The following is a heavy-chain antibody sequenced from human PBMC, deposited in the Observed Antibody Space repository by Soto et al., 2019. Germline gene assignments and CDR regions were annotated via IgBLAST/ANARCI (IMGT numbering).Heavy chain of an antibody. D-gene: IGHD2-15*01. J-gene: IGHJ4*02. V-gene: IGHV1-69*01. Sequence: QVQLVQSGAEVKKPGSSVKVSCKASGGTFSSYAISWVRQAPGQGLEWMGGIIPIFGTTTYAQKFLGRITITADESTGTAYMALSSLRSEDTAVYYCATSRGAVIAATPGYWGQGTLVTVSS. CDR1: GGTFSSYA. CDR2: IIPIFGTT. CDR3: ATSRGAVIAATPGY.